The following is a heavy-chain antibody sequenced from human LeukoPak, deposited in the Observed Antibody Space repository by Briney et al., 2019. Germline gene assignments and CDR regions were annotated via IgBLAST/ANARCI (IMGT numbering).Heavy chain of an antibody. J-gene: IGHJ2*01. CDR2: INPHSGDT. D-gene: IGHD3-16*01. CDR1: GYSFTGFF. Sequence: GASVKVSCKASGYSFTGFFVHWLRQAPGQGLEWLGWINPHSGDTDSAQRFQGRVTMTRDTSINTAYMELSGLTSDDTAVYYCARDMNWRASIWYFDVWGRGTLVTVSS. V-gene: IGHV1-2*02. CDR3: ARDMNWRASIWYFDV.